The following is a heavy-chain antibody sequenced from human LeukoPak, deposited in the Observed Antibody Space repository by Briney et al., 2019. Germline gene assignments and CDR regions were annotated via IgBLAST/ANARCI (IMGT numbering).Heavy chain of an antibody. J-gene: IGHJ6*02. V-gene: IGHV3-30-3*01. CDR2: ISYDGSNK. Sequence: QPGRSLRLSCAASGFTFSSYAMHWVRQAPGKGLEWVAVISYDGSNKYYADSVKGRFTISRDNSENTLYLQMNSLRAEDTAVYYCARPYNWNDYYGMDVWGQGTTVTVSS. D-gene: IGHD1-1*01. CDR1: GFTFSSYA. CDR3: ARPYNWNDYYGMDV.